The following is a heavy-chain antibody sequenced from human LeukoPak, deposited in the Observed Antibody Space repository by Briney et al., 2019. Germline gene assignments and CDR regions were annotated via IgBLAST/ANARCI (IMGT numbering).Heavy chain of an antibody. V-gene: IGHV1-18*01. CDR3: ARDKWERPKRNYYYDGMDV. J-gene: IGHJ6*04. Sequence: SVKVTCKASGYTFTCYGISWVRQAPGQGLEWVGWISAYNGNTNYAQKLQGRVTMTTDTSTSTAYMELRSLRSDDTAVYYCARDKWERPKRNYYYDGMDVWGEGTTVTVSS. CDR1: GYTFTCYG. D-gene: IGHD1-26*01. CDR2: ISAYNGNT.